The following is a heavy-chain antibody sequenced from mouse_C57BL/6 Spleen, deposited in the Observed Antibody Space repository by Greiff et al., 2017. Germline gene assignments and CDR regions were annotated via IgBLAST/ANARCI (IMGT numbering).Heavy chain of an antibody. CDR1: GYSITSGYY. Sequence: VQLQQSGPGLVKPSQSLSLTCSVTGYSITSGYYWNWIRQFPGNKLEWMGYISYDGSNNYNPSLKNRISITRDTSKNQFFLKLNSVTTEDTATYYCARAGIYYDYDGYWYFDVWGTGTTVTVSS. CDR3: ARAGIYYDYDGYWYFDV. J-gene: IGHJ1*03. D-gene: IGHD2-4*01. CDR2: ISYDGSN. V-gene: IGHV3-6*01.